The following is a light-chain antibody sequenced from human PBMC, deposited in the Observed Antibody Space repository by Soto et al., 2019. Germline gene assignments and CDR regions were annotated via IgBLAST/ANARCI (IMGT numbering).Light chain of an antibody. Sequence: QSVLTQPPSMSGTPGQRVTISCSGSRSNIGGNAVTWYQQVPGTAPKLLIYANDQRPSGVSDRFSGSKSATSASLAISGLQSEDEADYYCAVWDDNQKGLFGGGTKLTVL. CDR2: AND. V-gene: IGLV1-44*01. J-gene: IGLJ2*01. CDR1: RSNIGGNA. CDR3: AVWDDNQKGL.